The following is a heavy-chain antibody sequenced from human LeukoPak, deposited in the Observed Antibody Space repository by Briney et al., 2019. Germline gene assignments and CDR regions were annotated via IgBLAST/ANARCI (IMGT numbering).Heavy chain of an antibody. CDR2: ISDSGDST. D-gene: IGHD1-7*01. Sequence: PGGSLGLSCAASGFTFSSYGLNWVRRAPGKGLEWVSGISDSGDSTYYADSVKGRFTISRDNPNNTMYLQMNSLRAEDTAVYYCAKVSRTGTTLRAPYDYWGQGTLVSVSS. V-gene: IGHV3-23*01. CDR1: GFTFSSYG. CDR3: AKVSRTGTTLRAPYDY. J-gene: IGHJ4*02.